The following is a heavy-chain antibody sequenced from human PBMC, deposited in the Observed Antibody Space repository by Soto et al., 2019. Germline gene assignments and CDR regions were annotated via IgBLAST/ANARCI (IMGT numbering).Heavy chain of an antibody. Sequence: QAQLVQSGAEVKKPGSSVKVSCKASGGLFSSYPISWVRQVPGQGLEWMGGIIPVFQTAYYTQRFQGRVTITADESTNTAHMELSSLRSEDTAIYYCARGGSGYTWFNEFWGQGTLVTVSS. V-gene: IGHV1-69*01. CDR1: GGLFSSYP. J-gene: IGHJ4*02. CDR3: ARGGSGYTWFNEF. D-gene: IGHD3-22*01. CDR2: IIPVFQTA.